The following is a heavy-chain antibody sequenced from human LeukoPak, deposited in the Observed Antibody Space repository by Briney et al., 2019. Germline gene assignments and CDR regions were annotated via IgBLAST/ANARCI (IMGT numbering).Heavy chain of an antibody. D-gene: IGHD1-26*01. CDR3: ARVGWELLNLHFDP. V-gene: IGHV3-7*03. CDR2: IKKDGSQK. J-gene: IGHJ5*02. CDR1: GLTLCNPW. Sequence: GGSLRLSCVASGLTLCNPWVSWGRQAPGKGPEWVASIKKDGSQKYYVDSVKGRFTNSRDNAQNQLYLEMSSLSVEDTAIYSCARVGWELLNLHFDPWGQGTLVTVSS.